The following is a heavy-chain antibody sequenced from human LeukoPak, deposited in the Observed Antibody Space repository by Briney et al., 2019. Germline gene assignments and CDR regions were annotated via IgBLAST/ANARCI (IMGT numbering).Heavy chain of an antibody. D-gene: IGHD3-10*01. Sequence: KAGGSLRLSCAASGFTFSSYSMNWVRQAPGKGLEWVSSISSSSSYIYYADSVKGRFTISRDNAKNSLYLQMNSLRAEDTAVYYCANSMVRGVIRRAFDYWGQGTLVTVSS. CDR1: GFTFSSYS. V-gene: IGHV3-21*01. J-gene: IGHJ4*02. CDR3: ANSMVRGVIRRAFDY. CDR2: ISSSSSYI.